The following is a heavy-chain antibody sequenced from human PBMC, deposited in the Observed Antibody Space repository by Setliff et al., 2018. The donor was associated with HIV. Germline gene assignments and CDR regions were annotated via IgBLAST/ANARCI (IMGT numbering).Heavy chain of an antibody. CDR3: THMGHYFDGTGYNRMYYFDY. J-gene: IGHJ4*02. CDR2: IKSETDGGTT. V-gene: IGHV3-15*01. Sequence: GGSLRLSCVASGFTFSNYWMSWVRQAPGKGLEWLARIKSETDGGTTDYAAPVKGRFTILGDDSKNMLYLEMSNLQTEDTAMYYCTHMGHYFDGTGYNRMYYFDYWGQGALVTVSS. D-gene: IGHD3-22*01. CDR1: GFTFSNYW.